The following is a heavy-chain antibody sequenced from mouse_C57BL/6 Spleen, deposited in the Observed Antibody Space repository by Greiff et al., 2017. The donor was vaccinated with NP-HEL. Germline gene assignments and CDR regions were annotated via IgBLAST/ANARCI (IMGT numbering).Heavy chain of an antibody. D-gene: IGHD1-1*01. CDR1: GFNIKDYY. V-gene: IGHV14-1*01. CDR3: TTGIYYYCSSYGY. J-gene: IGHJ2*01. Sequence: EVKLQESGAELVRPGASVKLSCTASGFNIKDYYMHWVKQRPEQGLEWIGRIDPEDGDTEYAPKFPGKATMTADTSSNTAYLQLSSLTSDDTAVYYYTTGIYYYCSSYGYWGQGTTLTVSS. CDR2: IDPEDGDT.